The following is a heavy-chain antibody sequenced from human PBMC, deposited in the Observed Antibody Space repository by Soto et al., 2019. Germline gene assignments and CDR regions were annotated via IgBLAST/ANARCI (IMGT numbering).Heavy chain of an antibody. Sequence: SETMSLTCTVSGGSISSSSYYWGWIRKPPGKGLEWIGSIYYSGSTYYNPSLKSRVTISVDTSKNQFSLKLSSVTAADTAVYYCARGGCSSTSCYWDYYYYGMEVWGQGTTVTVSS. CDR3: ARGGCSSTSCYWDYYYYGMEV. D-gene: IGHD2-2*01. CDR1: GGSISSSSYY. J-gene: IGHJ6*02. V-gene: IGHV4-39*01. CDR2: IYYSGST.